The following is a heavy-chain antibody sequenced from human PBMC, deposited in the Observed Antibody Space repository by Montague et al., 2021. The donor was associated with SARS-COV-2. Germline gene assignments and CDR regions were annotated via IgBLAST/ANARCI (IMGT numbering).Heavy chain of an antibody. CDR1: GFIFSSYA. CDR3: ARDRWEVDTAMAHFDY. J-gene: IGHJ4*02. V-gene: IGHV3-30-3*01. Sequence: SLRLSCAASGFIFSSYAMHWVRQAPGKGLEWVAVISYDGSNKYYADSVKGRFTISRDNSKNTLYLQMNSLRAEDTAVYYCARDRWEVDTAMAHFDYWGQGTLVTVSS. CDR2: ISYDGSNK. D-gene: IGHD5-18*01.